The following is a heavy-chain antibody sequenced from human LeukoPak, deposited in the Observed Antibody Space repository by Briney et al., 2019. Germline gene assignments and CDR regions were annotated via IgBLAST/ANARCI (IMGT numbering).Heavy chain of an antibody. CDR1: GGSFSGYY. CDR3: ATVTSDNEYYFDY. V-gene: IGHV4-34*01. D-gene: IGHD1-1*01. CDR2: INHSGST. J-gene: IGHJ4*02. Sequence: SETLSLTCAVYGGSFSGYYWSWIRQPPGKGLEWIGEINHSGSTNYNPSLKSRVTMSVDTSKNQFSLKLSSVTAADTAVYYCATVTSDNEYYFDYWGQGTLVTVSS.